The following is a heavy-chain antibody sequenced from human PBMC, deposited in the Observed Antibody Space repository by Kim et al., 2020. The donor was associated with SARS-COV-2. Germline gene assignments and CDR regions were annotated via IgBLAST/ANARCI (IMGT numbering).Heavy chain of an antibody. J-gene: IGHJ3*02. V-gene: IGHV1-3*01. D-gene: IGHD2-15*01. CDR3: ARDYGGNWDAFDI. Sequence: YSQKFQGRVTITRDTSASTAYMELSSLRSEDTAVYYCARDYGGNWDAFDIWGQGTMVTVSS.